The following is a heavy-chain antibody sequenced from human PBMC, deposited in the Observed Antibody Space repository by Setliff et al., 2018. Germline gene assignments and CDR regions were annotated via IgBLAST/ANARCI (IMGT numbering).Heavy chain of an antibody. Sequence: SETLSLTCTVSGGSISRSSYYWGWIRQPPGKGLEWIGSIYHSGSTNYNPSLKSRVTISVDTSKNQFSLKLSSVTAADTAVYYCAREDIVVVPAAIGSFYYYYMDVWGKGTTVTVSS. CDR1: GGSISRSSYY. J-gene: IGHJ6*03. V-gene: IGHV4-39*07. CDR2: IYHSGST. D-gene: IGHD2-2*02. CDR3: AREDIVVVPAAIGSFYYYYMDV.